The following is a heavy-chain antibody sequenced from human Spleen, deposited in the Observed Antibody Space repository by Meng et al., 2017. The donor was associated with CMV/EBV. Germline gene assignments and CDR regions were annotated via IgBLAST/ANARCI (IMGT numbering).Heavy chain of an antibody. CDR2: VETEEGGT. V-gene: IGHV1-24*01. J-gene: IGHJ4*02. D-gene: IGHD1-1*01. CDR1: GDTLTQLA. Sequence: GDTLTQLAWNWVRKAQGKGREWMGGVETEEGGTIYAQRFKGRVNMTEDTSTDTAYMELSSLRSEDTAVYYCASPSGGNDYVPRSFEDWGQGTLVTVSS. CDR3: ASPSGGNDYVPRSFED.